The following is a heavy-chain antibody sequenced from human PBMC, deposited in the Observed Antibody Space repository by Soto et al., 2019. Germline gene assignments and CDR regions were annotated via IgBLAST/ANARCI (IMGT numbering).Heavy chain of an antibody. D-gene: IGHD1-1*01. CDR3: ARGRYGDY. CDR1: GYAFTTYG. V-gene: IGHV1-18*01. Sequence: QVHLVQSGAEVKKPGASVKVSCKGSGYAFTTYGITWVRQSPGQGLEWMGWISAHNGNTNYAQKLQGRVTVTRDTSTSTAYMELRSLRSDDAAVYYCARGRYGDYWGQGALVTVSS. CDR2: ISAHNGNT. J-gene: IGHJ4*02.